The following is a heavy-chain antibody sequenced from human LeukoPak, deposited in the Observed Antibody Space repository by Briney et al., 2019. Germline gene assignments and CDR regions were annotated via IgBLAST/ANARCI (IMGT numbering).Heavy chain of an antibody. Sequence: PGGSLRLSCAASGFTFSSFSMNWVRQAPGKGLEWVSYISSSSGTINYADSVKGRFTISRDNAKNSLYLQMNSLRAEDTAVYYCARGGRDGYNFVYWGQGTLVTVSS. CDR2: ISSSSGTI. CDR1: GFTFSSFS. J-gene: IGHJ4*02. D-gene: IGHD5-24*01. V-gene: IGHV3-48*01. CDR3: ARGGRDGYNFVY.